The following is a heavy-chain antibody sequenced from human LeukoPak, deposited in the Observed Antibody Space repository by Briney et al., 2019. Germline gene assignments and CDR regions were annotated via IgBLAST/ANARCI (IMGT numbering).Heavy chain of an antibody. Sequence: ASVNVSCKASGYTFTVYYMHWVRQAPGQGLEWMGWINPNSGGTNYAQKFEGWVTMTRDTSISTAYMELSRLRSDDTAVYYCARERSPRYWYYDILTGSSPGYIPNSYGMDVWGKGTTVTVSS. CDR2: INPNSGGT. J-gene: IGHJ6*04. D-gene: IGHD3-9*01. CDR1: GYTFTVYY. V-gene: IGHV1-2*04. CDR3: ARERSPRYWYYDILTGSSPGYIPNSYGMDV.